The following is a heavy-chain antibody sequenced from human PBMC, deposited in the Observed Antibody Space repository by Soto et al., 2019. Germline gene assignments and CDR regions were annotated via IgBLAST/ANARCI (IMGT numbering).Heavy chain of an antibody. Sequence: QVQLVQSGAEVKKPGSSVKVSCKASGGTFNRYAISWVRQAPGQGLEWMGGIIPIFGIGNDAQRFQGRVTITADESTGTAYMELSSLRSEDTGVYYCARSAITLFVVVSMPPHYCSEMDVWGQGTTVTVSS. CDR1: GGTFNRYA. J-gene: IGHJ6*02. V-gene: IGHV1-69*01. D-gene: IGHD3-3*01. CDR3: ARSAITLFVVVSMPPHYCSEMDV. CDR2: IIPIFGIG.